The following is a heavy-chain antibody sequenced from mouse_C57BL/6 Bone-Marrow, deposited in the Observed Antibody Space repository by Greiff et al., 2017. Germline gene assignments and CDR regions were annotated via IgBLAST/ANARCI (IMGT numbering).Heavy chain of an antibody. V-gene: IGHV1-9*01. J-gene: IGHJ1*03. CDR3: ARRGKGYYDYDGYWYFDV. D-gene: IGHD2-4*01. CDR1: GYTFTGYW. CDR2: ILPGSDST. Sequence: QVQLQQSGAELMKPGASVKLSCKATGYTFTGYWIEWVKQRPGHGLEWIGEILPGSDSTNYNEKFKGKATIHADTSSNTSYMQLSSLTTEDSAIYYCARRGKGYYDYDGYWYFDVWGTGTTVTVSS.